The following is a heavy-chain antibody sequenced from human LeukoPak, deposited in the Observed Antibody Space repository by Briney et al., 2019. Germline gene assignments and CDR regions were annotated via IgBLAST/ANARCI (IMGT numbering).Heavy chain of an antibody. CDR3: VPSSTWYFDY. J-gene: IGHJ4*02. CDR2: INPNSGDT. V-gene: IGHV1-2*02. CDR1: GYTFTGYL. D-gene: IGHD6-13*01. Sequence: ASVNVSCKASGYTFTGYLMHWVRQAPGHGLEWVGWINPNSGDTNYGQKFQGRVTMTRDTSISTAFMDLSRLRSDDTAVYYCVPSSTWYFDYWGQGTLVTVSS.